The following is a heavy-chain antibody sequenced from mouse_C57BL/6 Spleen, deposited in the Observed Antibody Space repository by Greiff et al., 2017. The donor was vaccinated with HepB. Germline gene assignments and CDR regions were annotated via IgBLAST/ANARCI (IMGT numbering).Heavy chain of an antibody. J-gene: IGHJ3*01. CDR1: GFTFSSYA. Sequence: EVKLMESGGGLVKPGGSLKLSCAASGFTFSSYAMSWVRQTPEKRLEWVATISDGGSYTYYPDNVKGRFTISRDNVKNNLYLQMSHLKSEDTAMYYCARETPITTVVATGAYWGQGTLVTVSA. D-gene: IGHD1-1*01. CDR2: ISDGGSYT. CDR3: ARETPITTVVATGAY. V-gene: IGHV5-4*01.